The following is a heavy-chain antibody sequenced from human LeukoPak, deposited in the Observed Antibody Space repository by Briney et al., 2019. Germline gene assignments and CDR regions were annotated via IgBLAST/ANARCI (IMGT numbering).Heavy chain of an antibody. CDR1: GGSISSSSYY. CDR3: ARERRANDYGDYLSY. J-gene: IGHJ4*02. CDR2: IYYSGST. V-gene: IGHV4-39*06. D-gene: IGHD4-17*01. Sequence: SETLSLTCTVSGGSISSSSYYWGWIRQPPGKGLEWIGSIYYSGSTYYNPSLKGRVTISVDTSKNQFPLKLSSVTAADTAVYYCARERRANDYGDYLSYWGQGTLVTVSS.